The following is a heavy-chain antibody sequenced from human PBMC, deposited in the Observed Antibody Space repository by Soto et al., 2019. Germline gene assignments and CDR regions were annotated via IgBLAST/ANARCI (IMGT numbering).Heavy chain of an antibody. J-gene: IGHJ1*01. V-gene: IGHV4-38-2*01. Sequence: SETLSLTCAVSNYSISSGHYWAWIRQAPGKGLEWIASMFYDGDTYHNPSLKSRVTISVDTSKNQFSLTLTSVTAADTAVYFCCRDSSSSFFYWGQGILVTVS. CDR1: NYSISSGHY. CDR2: MFYDGDT. D-gene: IGHD6-6*01. CDR3: CRDSSSSFFY.